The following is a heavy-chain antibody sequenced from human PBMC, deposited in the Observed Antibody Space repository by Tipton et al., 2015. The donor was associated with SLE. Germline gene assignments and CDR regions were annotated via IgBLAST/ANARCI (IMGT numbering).Heavy chain of an antibody. D-gene: IGHD1-26*01. CDR3: ARQTGGSPSVYFDY. CDR1: GGSTSSSSYY. Sequence: TLSLTCTVSGGSTSSSSYYWGWFRQPPGKGLEWIGSIHYSGSTYYNPSLKSRVTISVDTSKNQFSLKLSSVTAADTAVYYCARQTGGSPSVYFDYWGQGTLVTASP. V-gene: IGHV4-39*07. J-gene: IGHJ4*02. CDR2: IHYSGST.